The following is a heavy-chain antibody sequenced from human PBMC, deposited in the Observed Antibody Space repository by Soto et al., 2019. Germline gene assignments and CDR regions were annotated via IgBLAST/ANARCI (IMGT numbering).Heavy chain of an antibody. V-gene: IGHV1-3*01. Sequence: QVQLVQSGAEVKKPGASVKVSCKASGYTFTSYAMHWVRQAPGQRLEWMGWINAGNGNTKYSQKFQGRVTITRDTSASTAYMELSSLRSEDTAVYYCATHMITFGGVNRTGFAGDYWGQGTLVTVSS. CDR1: GYTFTSYA. D-gene: IGHD3-16*01. CDR3: ATHMITFGGVNRTGFAGDY. CDR2: INAGNGNT. J-gene: IGHJ4*02.